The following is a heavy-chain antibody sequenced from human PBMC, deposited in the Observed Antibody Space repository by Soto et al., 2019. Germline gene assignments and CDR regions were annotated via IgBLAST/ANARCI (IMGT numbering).Heavy chain of an antibody. J-gene: IGHJ4*02. V-gene: IGHV4-31*03. Sequence: SETLSLTCTVSGGSISSGGYYWSWIRQHPGKGLEWIGYIYYSGSTYYNPSLKSRVTISVDTSKNQFSLKLSSVTAADTAVYYCARVGVEYYYDSSGYYPIDYWGQGTLVTVSS. CDR1: GGSISSGGYY. D-gene: IGHD3-22*01. CDR3: ARVGVEYYYDSSGYYPIDY. CDR2: IYYSGST.